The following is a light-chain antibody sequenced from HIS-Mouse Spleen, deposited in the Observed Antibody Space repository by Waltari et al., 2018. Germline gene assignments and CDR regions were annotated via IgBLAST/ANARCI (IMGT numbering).Light chain of an antibody. V-gene: IGLV2-14*01. J-gene: IGLJ3*02. CDR2: EVS. CDR3: SSYTSSSTWV. Sequence: QSALTQPASVSGSPGQSITISFPGTSSDVGGYNYVPWYQQHPGKAPKLMIYEVSNRPSGVSNRFSGSKSGNTASLTISGLQAEDEADYYCSSYTSSSTWVFGGGTKLTVL. CDR1: SSDVGGYNY.